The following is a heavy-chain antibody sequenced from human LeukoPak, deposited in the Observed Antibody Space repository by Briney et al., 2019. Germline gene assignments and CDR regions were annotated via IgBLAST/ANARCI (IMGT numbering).Heavy chain of an antibody. CDR2: IYYSGST. Sequence: SETLSLTCTVSGGSISSSSYYWGWIRQPPGKGLEWIGSIYYSGSTYYNPSLKSRVTISVDTSKNQFSLKLSSVTAADTAVYYCARRARYSSGWLYYYYMDVWGKGTTVTVSS. J-gene: IGHJ6*03. CDR1: GGSISSSSYY. D-gene: IGHD6-19*01. CDR3: ARRARYSSGWLYYYYMDV. V-gene: IGHV4-39*01.